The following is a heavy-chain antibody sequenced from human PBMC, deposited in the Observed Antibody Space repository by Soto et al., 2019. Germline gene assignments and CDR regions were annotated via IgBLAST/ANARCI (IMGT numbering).Heavy chain of an antibody. J-gene: IGHJ6*03. V-gene: IGHV5-51*01. Sequence: GESLKISCKGSGYSFTSYWIGWVRQMPGKGLEWMGIIYPGDSDTRYSPSFQGQVTISADKSISTAYLQWSSLKASDTAMYYCARTAAMGNYYYYSMDVWGKGTPVTVSS. CDR3: ARTAAMGNYYYYSMDV. CDR2: IYPGDSDT. CDR1: GYSFTSYW. D-gene: IGHD2-2*01.